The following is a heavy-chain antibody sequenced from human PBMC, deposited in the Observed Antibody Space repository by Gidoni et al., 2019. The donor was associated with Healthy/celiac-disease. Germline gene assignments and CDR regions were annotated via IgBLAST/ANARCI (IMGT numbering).Heavy chain of an antibody. D-gene: IGHD3-10*01. CDR2: ISGSGGST. CDR3: AKAPIYGSGSPPANN. V-gene: IGHV3-23*01. Sequence: EVQLLASGGGLVQPGGSLRLSCAASGFHFSSYASSWVRRDPGTGLEWVAAISGSGGSTYYADSVKGRFTISRDNSKNTLYLQMNSLRAEDTAVYYCAKAPIYGSGSPPANNWGQGTLVTVSS. CDR1: GFHFSSYA. J-gene: IGHJ4*02.